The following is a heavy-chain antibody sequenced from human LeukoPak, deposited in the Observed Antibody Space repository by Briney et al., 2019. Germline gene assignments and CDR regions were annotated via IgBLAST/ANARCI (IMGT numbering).Heavy chain of an antibody. D-gene: IGHD3-10*01. J-gene: IGHJ6*03. CDR2: IKQDGSEK. CDR3: AAGGDYYCHMDV. V-gene: IGHV3-7*01. CDR1: GFTFSSYW. Sequence: PGGSLRLSCAASGFTFSSYWMSWVRQAPGKGLEWVANIKQDGSEKYYVDSVKGRFTISRDNAKNSVYLQMNSLRAEDTAVYHCAAGGDYYCHMDVWGKGTTVTVSS.